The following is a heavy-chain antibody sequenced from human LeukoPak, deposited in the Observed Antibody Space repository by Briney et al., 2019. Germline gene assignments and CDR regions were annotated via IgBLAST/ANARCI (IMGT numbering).Heavy chain of an antibody. D-gene: IGHD2-21*02. V-gene: IGHV4-59*01. J-gene: IGHJ4*02. CDR1: GVSISSYY. CDR3: ARGPAYCGGDCYFSY. CDR2: IYYSGST. Sequence: SETLSLTCTVSGVSISSYYWSWIRQPPGKGLEWIGYIYYSGSTNYNPSLKSRVTISVDTSKNQFSLKLSSVTAADTAVYYCARGPAYCGGDCYFSYWGQGTLVTVSS.